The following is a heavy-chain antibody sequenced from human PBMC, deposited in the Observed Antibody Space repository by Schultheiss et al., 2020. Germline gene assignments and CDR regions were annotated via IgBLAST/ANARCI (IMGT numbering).Heavy chain of an antibody. D-gene: IGHD6-13*01. CDR1: GFTFSGSA. Sequence: GGSLRLSCAASGFTFSGSAMHWVRQASGKGLEWVGRIRSKANSYATAYAASVKGRFTISRDDSKNTLYLQMNSLKTEDTAVYYCTTDPYSSSWFFDYWGQGTLVTVSS. CDR2: IRSKANSYAT. CDR3: TTDPYSSSWFFDY. J-gene: IGHJ4*02. V-gene: IGHV3-73*01.